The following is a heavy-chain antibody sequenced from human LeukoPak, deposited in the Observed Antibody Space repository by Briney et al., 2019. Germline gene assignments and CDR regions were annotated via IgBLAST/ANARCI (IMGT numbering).Heavy chain of an antibody. J-gene: IGHJ4*02. D-gene: IGHD6-13*01. Sequence: ASVNVSCKASGYSFTSYAMNWVRQAPGQGLEWMGWINTNTGNPTYAQGFTGRFVFSLDTSVSTAYLQISSLKAEDTAVYYCARVLHTTAEIAAAGRADDYWGQGTLVTVSS. CDR1: GYSFTSYA. V-gene: IGHV7-4-1*02. CDR2: INTNTGNP. CDR3: ARVLHTTAEIAAAGRADDY.